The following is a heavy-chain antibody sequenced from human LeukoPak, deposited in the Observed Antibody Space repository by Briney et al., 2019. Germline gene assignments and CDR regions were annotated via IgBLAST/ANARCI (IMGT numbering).Heavy chain of an antibody. CDR1: DGSISSAYR. CDR3: ARDILGGIAAAGTGWWFDP. CDR2: IYYSGST. D-gene: IGHD6-13*01. Sequence: SETLSLTCTVSDGSISSAYRWTWIRQPPGKGLEWIGYIYYSGSTNYNPSLKSRVTISVDTSKNQFSLKLSSVTAADTAVYYCARDILGGIAAAGTGWWFDPWGQGTLVTVSS. J-gene: IGHJ5*02. V-gene: IGHV4-61*01.